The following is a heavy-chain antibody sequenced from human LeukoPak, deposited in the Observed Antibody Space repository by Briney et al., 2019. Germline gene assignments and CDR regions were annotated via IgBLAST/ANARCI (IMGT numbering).Heavy chain of an antibody. J-gene: IGHJ3*02. CDR1: GGSISSYY. V-gene: IGHV4-59*12. Sequence: PSETLSLTCTVSGGSISSYYWSWIRQPPGKGLEWIGYIYYSGSINYNPSLKSRVTISVDTSKNQFSLKLSSVTAADTAVYYCAREVSIQLWSRGFDIWGQGTMVTVSS. D-gene: IGHD5-18*01. CDR2: IYYSGSI. CDR3: AREVSIQLWSRGFDI.